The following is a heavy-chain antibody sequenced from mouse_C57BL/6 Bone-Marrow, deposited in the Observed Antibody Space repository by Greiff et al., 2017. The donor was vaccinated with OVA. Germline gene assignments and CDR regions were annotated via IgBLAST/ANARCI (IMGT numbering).Heavy chain of an antibody. Sequence: VQLQQSGPELVKPGASVKISCKASGYTFTDYYMNWVKQSHGKSLEWIGDINPNNGGTSYNQKFKGKATLTVDKSSSTAYMELRSLTSEDSAVYYCARSCYYYGSSYDYFDYWGQGTTLTVSS. CDR1: GYTFTDYY. V-gene: IGHV1-26*01. CDR3: ARSCYYYGSSYDYFDY. CDR2: INPNNGGT. D-gene: IGHD1-1*01. J-gene: IGHJ2*01.